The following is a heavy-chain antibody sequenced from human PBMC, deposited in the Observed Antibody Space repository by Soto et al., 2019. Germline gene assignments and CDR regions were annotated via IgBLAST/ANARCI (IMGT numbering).Heavy chain of an antibody. CDR1: GFTFSDHY. D-gene: IGHD3-22*01. J-gene: IGHJ6*02. CDR2: ISGSGNSI. Sequence: QVQLVESGGGLVKPGGSLRVSCAASGFTFSDHYMTWIRQAPGKGLESVAYISGSGNSINYAVSVKGRFTISRDNAKNSLYLQMNSLRADDTAVYYCSREPRLMDVWGQGTTVTVSS. CDR3: SREPRLMDV. V-gene: IGHV3-11*01.